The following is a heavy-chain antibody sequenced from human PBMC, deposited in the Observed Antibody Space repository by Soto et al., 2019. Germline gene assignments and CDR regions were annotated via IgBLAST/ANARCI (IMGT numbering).Heavy chain of an antibody. V-gene: IGHV4-30-4*01. CDR2: IHYSGSV. J-gene: IGHJ6*02. D-gene: IGHD4-17*01. CDR3: VREDDGGDRDYYGLDV. CDR1: GGSISSDHYH. Sequence: QVQLQESGPGLVRPSQTLSLTCTVSGGSISSDHYHWTWIRQTPGKGLEWIGYIHYSGSVYYNPSLQSRVTMSVDTSKNLFSLKLSSETAADTAVYFCVREDDGGDRDYYGLDVWGQGNTVTVS.